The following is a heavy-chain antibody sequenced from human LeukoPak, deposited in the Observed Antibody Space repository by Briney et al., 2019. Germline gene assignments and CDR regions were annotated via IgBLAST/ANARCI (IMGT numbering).Heavy chain of an antibody. CDR2: IRYDGSNQ. CDR1: GFTFSIYG. D-gene: IGHD1-14*01. V-gene: IGHV3-30*02. Sequence: GGSLRLSCAASGFTFSIYGMHCVRQAPRRGLEWVAFIRYDGSNQYSAGSVKGRFPISRENAKNTLSLQRNSLRAEDTAVYYCARGTLNIPGEHGAFDYWGQGTLVTVSS. J-gene: IGHJ4*02. CDR3: ARGTLNIPGEHGAFDY.